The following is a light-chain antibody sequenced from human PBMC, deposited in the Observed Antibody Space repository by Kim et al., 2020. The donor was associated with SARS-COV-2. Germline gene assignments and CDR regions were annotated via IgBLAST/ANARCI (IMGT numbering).Light chain of an antibody. Sequence: WSPGERATLSCRASQSISNYLTWYQHKPGQAPRLRMYDASSRATGIPARFSGSGSGTDFTLTISSLEPEDFAVYYCQQRRDWPLTFGGGTKVDIK. CDR3: QQRRDWPLT. CDR2: DAS. CDR1: QSISNY. V-gene: IGKV3-11*01. J-gene: IGKJ4*01.